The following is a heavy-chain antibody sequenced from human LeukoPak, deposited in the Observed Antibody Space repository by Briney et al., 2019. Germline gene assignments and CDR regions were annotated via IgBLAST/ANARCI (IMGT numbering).Heavy chain of an antibody. J-gene: IGHJ3*02. D-gene: IGHD3-22*01. Sequence: SETLSLTCAVYGGSFSGYYWSWIRQPPGKGLEWIGEINHSGSTNYNPSLKSRVTISVDTSKNQFSLKLSSVTAADTAVYYCARGYDSSLKGAFDIWGQGTMVTVSS. CDR1: GGSFSGYY. CDR2: INHSGST. CDR3: ARGYDSSLKGAFDI. V-gene: IGHV4-34*01.